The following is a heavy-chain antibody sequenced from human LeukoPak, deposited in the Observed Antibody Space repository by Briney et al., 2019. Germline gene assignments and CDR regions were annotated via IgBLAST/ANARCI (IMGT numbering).Heavy chain of an antibody. D-gene: IGHD3-10*01. CDR2: IYTSGST. CDR1: GGSISSYY. CDR3: ARERRDYCGSGSYYRRVLFDY. J-gene: IGHJ4*02. Sequence: PSETLSLTCTVSGGSISSYYWSWIRQPAGKGLEWIGRIYTSGSTNYNPSLKSRVTMSVDTSKNQFSLKLSSVTAADTAVYYCARERRDYCGSGSYYRRVLFDYWGQGTLVTVSS. V-gene: IGHV4-4*07.